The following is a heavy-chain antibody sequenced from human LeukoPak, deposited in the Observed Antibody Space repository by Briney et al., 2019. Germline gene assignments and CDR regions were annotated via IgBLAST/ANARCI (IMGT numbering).Heavy chain of an antibody. Sequence: GASVKVSCKASGFTFTSSAMQWVRQARGQRLEWIGWIVVGSGNTNYAQKFQERVTITRDMSTSTAYMELSSLRSEDTAVYYCAAEPWELRPLDLAFDIWGQGTMVTVSS. CDR1: GFTFTSSA. V-gene: IGHV1-58*02. CDR3: AAEPWELRPLDLAFDI. J-gene: IGHJ3*02. D-gene: IGHD1-26*01. CDR2: IVVGSGNT.